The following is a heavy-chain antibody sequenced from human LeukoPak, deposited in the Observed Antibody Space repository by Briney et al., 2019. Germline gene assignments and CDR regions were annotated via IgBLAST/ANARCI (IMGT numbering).Heavy chain of an antibody. D-gene: IGHD3-3*01. CDR2: ISAYNGNT. Sequence: ASVKVSCKASGYTFTSYGISWVRQAPGQGLEWMGWISAYNGNTNYAQKLQGRVTMTTDTSTSTAYMELRSLRSDDTAVYYCARDFGGFLEWLPLDYWGQGTLVTVSS. J-gene: IGHJ4*02. CDR1: GYTFTSYG. V-gene: IGHV1-18*01. CDR3: ARDFGGFLEWLPLDY.